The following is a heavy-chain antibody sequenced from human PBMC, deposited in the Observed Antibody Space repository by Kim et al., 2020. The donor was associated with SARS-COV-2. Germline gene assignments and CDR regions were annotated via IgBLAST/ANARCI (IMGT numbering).Heavy chain of an antibody. CDR1: GGTFSSYA. V-gene: IGHV1-69*13. CDR2: IIPIFGTA. Sequence: SVKVSCKASGGTFSSYAISWVRQAPGQGLEWMGGIIPIFGTANYAQKFQGRVTITADESTSTAYMELSSLRSEDTAVYYCARALTPANYYGSGSYSAHYLGQGTLVTVSS. CDR3: ARALTPANYYGSGSYSAHY. D-gene: IGHD3-10*01. J-gene: IGHJ4*02.